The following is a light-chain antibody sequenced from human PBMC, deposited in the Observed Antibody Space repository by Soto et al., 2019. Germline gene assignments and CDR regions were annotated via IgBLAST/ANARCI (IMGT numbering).Light chain of an antibody. CDR3: AAWDDSLNGVV. Sequence: QSVLTQPPSASGTPGQRVTISCSGSSSNIGSNTVNWYQQLPGTAPKLLIYSNNQRPSGVPDRFSGSKSGISASLAISGLQSEDEADYDCAAWDDSLNGVVFGGGTKVTGL. J-gene: IGLJ2*01. CDR1: SSNIGSNT. CDR2: SNN. V-gene: IGLV1-44*01.